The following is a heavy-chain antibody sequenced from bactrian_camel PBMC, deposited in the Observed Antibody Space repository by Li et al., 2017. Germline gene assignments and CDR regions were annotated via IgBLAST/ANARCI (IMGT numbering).Heavy chain of an antibody. CDR2: IDTGDGTT. CDR3: AADRMACLRPSVQLASYNF. Sequence: VQLVESGGGSVQAGGSLRLSCAASTGTFRSACMGWIRQVSGKEREGVAAIDTGDGTTYYLGSVEGRFAIWQDNAEATVYLEINYLRPEDIAMYYCAADRMACLRPSVQLASYNFWGQGTQVTVS. J-gene: IGHJ4*01. CDR1: TGTFRSAC. V-gene: IGHV3S40*01.